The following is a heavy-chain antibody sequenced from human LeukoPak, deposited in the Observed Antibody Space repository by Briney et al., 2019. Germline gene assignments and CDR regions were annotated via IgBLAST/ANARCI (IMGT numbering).Heavy chain of an antibody. D-gene: IGHD5-18*01. CDR1: GFTFSSYA. Sequence: PGGSLRLSCAAPGFTFSSYAMHWVRQAPGKGLEWVAVISYDGSNKYYADSVKGRFTISRDNSKNTLYLQMNSLRAEDTAVYYCARDTAMATNYFDYWGQGTLVTVSS. CDR3: ARDTAMATNYFDY. CDR2: ISYDGSNK. V-gene: IGHV3-30-3*01. J-gene: IGHJ4*02.